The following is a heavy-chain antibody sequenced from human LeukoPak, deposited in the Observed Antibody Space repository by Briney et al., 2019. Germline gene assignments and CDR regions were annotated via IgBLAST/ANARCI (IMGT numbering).Heavy chain of an antibody. CDR2: ISYDGSNK. D-gene: IGHD3-10*01. J-gene: IGHJ4*02. V-gene: IGHV3-30*18. Sequence: GGSLRLFCAASGFTFSSYGMHWVRQAPGKGLEWVAVISYDGSNKYHADSVKGRFTISRDNSKNTLYLQMNSLRAEDTAVYYCAKEAALLWFGESNFDYWGQGTLVTVSS. CDR3: AKEAALLWFGESNFDY. CDR1: GFTFSSYG.